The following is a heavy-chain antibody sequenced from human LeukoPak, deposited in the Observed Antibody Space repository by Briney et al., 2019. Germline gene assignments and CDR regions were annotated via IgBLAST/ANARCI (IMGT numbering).Heavy chain of an antibody. J-gene: IGHJ4*02. CDR2: IYYSGST. CDR1: GGSISSYY. CDR3: ARGSDIVVVPAANGFDY. Sequence: PSETLSLTCTVSGGSISSYYWSWIRQPPGKGLEWIGYIYYSGSTNYNPSLKSRVTISVDTSKNQFSLKLSSVTAADTAVYYCARGSDIVVVPAANGFDYWGQGTLVTVSS. V-gene: IGHV4-59*01. D-gene: IGHD2-2*01.